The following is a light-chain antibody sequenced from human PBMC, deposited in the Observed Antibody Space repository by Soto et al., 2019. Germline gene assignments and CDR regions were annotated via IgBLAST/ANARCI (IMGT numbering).Light chain of an antibody. CDR3: QHYSNWPPT. J-gene: IGKJ3*01. CDR2: YAS. CDR1: ESVHRN. Sequence: EMVMTQSPATLSVSPGERVTLSCRASESVHRNLAWYQHKPGQGPGLLIYYASTRATGVPDRFTGSGSGTEFTLTISSLQSEDFGVYDCQHYSNWPPTFGPGTKVEIK. V-gene: IGKV3-15*01.